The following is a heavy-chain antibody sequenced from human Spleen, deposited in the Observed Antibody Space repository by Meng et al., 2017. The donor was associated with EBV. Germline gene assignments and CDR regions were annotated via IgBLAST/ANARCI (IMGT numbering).Heavy chain of an antibody. V-gene: IGHV1-18*01. CDR2: ISAYNGNT. J-gene: IGHJ4*02. Sequence: QVQLVQSGSAVKKPGAPVKVSCKASGYTFTSYGISWVRQAPGQGLEWMGWISAYNGNTNYAQKLQGRVTMTTDTSTSTAYMELRSLRSDDTAVYYCARDGRLYDTPSPFDYWGQGTLVTVSS. CDR3: ARDGRLYDTPSPFDY. D-gene: IGHD3-22*01. CDR1: GYTFTSYG.